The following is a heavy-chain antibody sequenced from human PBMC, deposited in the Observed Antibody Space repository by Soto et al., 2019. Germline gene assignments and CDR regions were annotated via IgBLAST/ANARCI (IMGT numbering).Heavy chain of an antibody. CDR2: ITSSDYI. J-gene: IGHJ5*02. CDR3: ARETEYSNGWTNWFDP. Sequence: EVQLVESGGGLVKPGGSLRLSCAASGFTFSTYTMNWVRQAPGKGLEWVSSITSSDYISYADSVTGRLTISRDNAKNSLFLQMNSLRADDTAVYYCARETEYSNGWTNWFDPWGQGTLVTVSS. CDR1: GFTFSTYT. V-gene: IGHV3-21*01. D-gene: IGHD6-6*01.